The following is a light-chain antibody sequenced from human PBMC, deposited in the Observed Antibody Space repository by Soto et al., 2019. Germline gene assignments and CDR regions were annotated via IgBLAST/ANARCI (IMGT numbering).Light chain of an antibody. CDR3: QQYASSPALT. J-gene: IGKJ4*01. CDR2: GAS. Sequence: VLTQSPGTLSLSPGERATLSCRASQSVSSNYLAWYQHRPGQAPRLLIYGASSRATGIPDRFSGSGSGTDFTLTINRLEPEDFAVYYCQQYASSPALTFGGGTKVDIK. CDR1: QSVSSNY. V-gene: IGKV3-20*01.